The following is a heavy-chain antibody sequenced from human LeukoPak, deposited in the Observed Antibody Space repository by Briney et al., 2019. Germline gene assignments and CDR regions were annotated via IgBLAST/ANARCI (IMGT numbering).Heavy chain of an antibody. Sequence: ASVKVSCKASGYTFTSYDINWVRRATGQGLEWMGWMNPNSGNTGYAQKFQGRVTMTGSTSISTAYMELSSLRSEDTAVYYCASRGTMVRGDQTDYWGQGTLVTVSS. CDR3: ASRGTMVRGDQTDY. CDR2: MNPNSGNT. J-gene: IGHJ4*02. CDR1: GYTFTSYD. V-gene: IGHV1-8*01. D-gene: IGHD3-10*01.